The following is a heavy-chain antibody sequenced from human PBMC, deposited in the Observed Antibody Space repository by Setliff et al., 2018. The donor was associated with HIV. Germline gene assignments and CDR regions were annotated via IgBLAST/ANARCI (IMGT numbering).Heavy chain of an antibody. Sequence: TLSLTCAVSGYSVSSGYYWGWIRQPPGKGLEWIASIYYSGSTYYAPSLKSRVTISVDTSNNQISLKLTSVTAADTAVYYCTIPASSLAPNWGRGTQVTVSS. CDR1: GYSVSSGYY. CDR2: IYYSGST. J-gene: IGHJ4*02. CDR3: TIPASSLAPN. V-gene: IGHV4-38-2*01.